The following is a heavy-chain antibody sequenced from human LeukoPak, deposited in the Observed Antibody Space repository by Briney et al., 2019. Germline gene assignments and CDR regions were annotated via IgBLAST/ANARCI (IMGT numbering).Heavy chain of an antibody. D-gene: IGHD6-13*01. J-gene: IGHJ4*02. CDR2: IYYSGST. V-gene: IGHV4-39*01. Sequence: PSETLSLTCTVSGGSISSSRDYWAWLRQPPGKGLEWIANIYYSGSTYYSPSLKSRVTISVDTSKNQLSLKLSSVTAADTAVYYCARAPKYIAAAGTLDYWGQGTLVTVSS. CDR3: ARAPKYIAAAGTLDY. CDR1: GGSISSSRDY.